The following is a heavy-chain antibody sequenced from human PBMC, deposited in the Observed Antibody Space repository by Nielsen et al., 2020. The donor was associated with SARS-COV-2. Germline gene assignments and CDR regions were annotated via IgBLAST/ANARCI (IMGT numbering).Heavy chain of an antibody. Sequence: SGPTLVKPTQTLTLTCTFSGFSLSTSGMCVSWIRQPPGKALEWLARIDWDDDKYYSTSLKTRLTISKDTSKNQVVLTMTNMDPVDTATYYCARALTQIDIVATTPYYYYYMDVWGKGTTVTVSS. CDR2: IDWDDDK. V-gene: IGHV2-70*11. CDR1: GFSLSTSGMC. D-gene: IGHD5-12*01. CDR3: ARALTQIDIVATTPYYYYYMDV. J-gene: IGHJ6*03.